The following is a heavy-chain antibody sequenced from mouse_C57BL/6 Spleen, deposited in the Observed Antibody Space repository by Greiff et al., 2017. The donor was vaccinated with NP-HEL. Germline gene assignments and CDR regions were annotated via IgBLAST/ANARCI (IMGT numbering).Heavy chain of an antibody. J-gene: IGHJ1*03. CDR1: GFSLTSYG. V-gene: IGHV2-2*01. D-gene: IGHD2-2*01. Sequence: VQRVESGPGLVQPSQSLSITCTVSGFSLTSYGVHWVRQSPGKGLEWLGVIWSGGSTDYNAAFISRLSISKDNSKSQVFFKMNSLQADDTAIYYCARGGYDGHWYFDVWGTGTTVTVSS. CDR3: ARGGYDGHWYFDV. CDR2: IWSGGST.